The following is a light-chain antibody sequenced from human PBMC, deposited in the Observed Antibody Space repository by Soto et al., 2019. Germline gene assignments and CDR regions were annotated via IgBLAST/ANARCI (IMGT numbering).Light chain of an antibody. V-gene: IGKV1-5*01. CDR1: QSISSW. J-gene: IGKJ1*01. CDR2: DAS. Sequence: DIQMTQSPSPLSASVGDRVTITCRASQSISSWLAWYQQKPGKAPKLLIYDASSLESGVPSRFSGSGSGTEFTLTISSLHPDDFATYYCQQYNSYWSFGQGTKVDI. CDR3: QQYNSYWS.